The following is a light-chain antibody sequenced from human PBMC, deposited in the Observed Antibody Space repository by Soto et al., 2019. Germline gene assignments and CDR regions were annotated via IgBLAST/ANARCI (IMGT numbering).Light chain of an antibody. CDR2: GAS. V-gene: IGKV3D-20*02. CDR1: QSVSSSY. CDR3: QQRSKWPIT. J-gene: IGKJ5*01. Sequence: EIVLTQSPGTLSLSPGERATLSCRASQSVSSSYLAWYQQKPGQAPRLLIYGASTRATGIPARFSGSGSGTDFTLTISSLEPEDFAVYYCQQRSKWPITFGQGTRLEI.